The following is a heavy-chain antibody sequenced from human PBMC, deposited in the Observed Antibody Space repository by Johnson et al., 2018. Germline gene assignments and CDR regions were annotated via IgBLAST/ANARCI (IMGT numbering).Heavy chain of an antibody. CDR1: GGTFSSYA. D-gene: IGHD1-26*01. J-gene: IGHJ6*03. CDR3: ARGRGSLRSYYYYMDV. V-gene: IGHV1-69*01. Sequence: QVQLVQSGAEVKKPGSSVKVSCKASGGTFSSYAISWVRQAPGQGLEWMGGIIPIFGTANYAQKFQGRVTITADEATGTAYMGLGSRRSEDTAVYYGARGRGSLRSYYYYMDVWGKWATVTVAS. CDR2: IIPIFGTA.